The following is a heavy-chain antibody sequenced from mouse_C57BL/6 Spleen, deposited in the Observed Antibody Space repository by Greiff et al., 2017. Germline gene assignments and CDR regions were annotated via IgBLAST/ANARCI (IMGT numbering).Heavy chain of an antibody. CDR3: AREGVYYDYPYYFDY. V-gene: IGHV3-6*01. CDR1: GYSITSGYY. CDR2: ISYDGSN. Sequence: EVQLQESGPGLVKPSQSLSLTCSVTGYSITSGYYWNWIRQFPGNKLEWMGYISYDGSNNYNPSLKNRIPITRDTSKNQFFLKLNSVTTEDTATYYCAREGVYYDYPYYFDYWGQGTTLTVSS. D-gene: IGHD2-4*01. J-gene: IGHJ2*01.